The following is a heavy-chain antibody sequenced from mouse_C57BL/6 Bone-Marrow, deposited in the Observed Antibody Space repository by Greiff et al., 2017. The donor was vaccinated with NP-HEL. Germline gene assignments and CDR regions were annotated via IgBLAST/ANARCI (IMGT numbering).Heavy chain of an antibody. CDR2: INYDGSST. Sequence: EVQRVESEGGLVQPGSSMKLSCTASGFTFSDYYMAWVRQVPEKGLEWVANINYDGSSTYYLDSLKSRFIISRDNAKNILYLQMSSLKSEDTATYYCARDEGLWFAYWGQGTLVTVSA. J-gene: IGHJ3*01. CDR3: ARDEGLWFAY. V-gene: IGHV5-16*01. CDR1: GFTFSDYY. D-gene: IGHD2-2*01.